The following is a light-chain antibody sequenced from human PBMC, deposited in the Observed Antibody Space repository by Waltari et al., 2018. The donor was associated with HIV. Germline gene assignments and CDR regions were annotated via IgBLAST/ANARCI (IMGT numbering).Light chain of an antibody. CDR3: CSYAGSRTLYL. J-gene: IGLJ1*01. Sequence: QSALTQPRSVSGSPGQSVTISCTGTSSDVGGYNYVSWYQQHPDKAPNRIIYDVSKRRSGVLDRFSSSKSGSPASLTISGLQAEDEADYYCCSYAGSRTLYLFGTGTKVAVL. V-gene: IGLV2-11*01. CDR2: DVS. CDR1: SSDVGGYNY.